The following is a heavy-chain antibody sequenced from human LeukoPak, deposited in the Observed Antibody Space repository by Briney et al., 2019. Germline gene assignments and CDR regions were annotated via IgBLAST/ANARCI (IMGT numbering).Heavy chain of an antibody. CDR1: GGSFSGYY. CDR2: INHGGST. D-gene: IGHD3-22*01. V-gene: IGHV4-34*01. J-gene: IGHJ5*02. Sequence: SETLSLTCAVYGGSFSGYYWSWIRQPPGNGLEWIGEINHGGSTNYNPSLRSRVTISIDTSKNQFSLKLSSVTAADTAVYYCARGREYYDSSGYYSQNWFDPWGPGTLVTVSS. CDR3: ARGREYYDSSGYYSQNWFDP.